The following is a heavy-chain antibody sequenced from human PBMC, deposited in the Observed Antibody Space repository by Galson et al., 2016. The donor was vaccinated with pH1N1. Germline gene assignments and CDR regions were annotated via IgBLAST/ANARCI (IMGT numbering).Heavy chain of an antibody. Sequence: QSGAEVKKPGESLRISCKGSGNSFTSSWISWVRQMPGKGLEWMGMIDPNDSNTKYSPSFQGHVTLSSDRSISTAYLQWSSLKASDTAIYYCARVKNPNSNWNNWFDPWGQGTLVTVSS. D-gene: IGHD4-11*01. J-gene: IGHJ5*02. CDR3: ARVKNPNSNWNNWFDP. V-gene: IGHV5-10-1*01. CDR1: GNSFTSSW. CDR2: IDPNDSNT.